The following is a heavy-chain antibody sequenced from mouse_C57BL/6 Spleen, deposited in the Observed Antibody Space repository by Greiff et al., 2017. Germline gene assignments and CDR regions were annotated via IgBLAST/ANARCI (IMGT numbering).Heavy chain of an antibody. Sequence: EVQRVESGGGLVKPGGSLKFSCAASGFTFSSYAMSWVRQTPEKRLEWVATISDGGSYTYYPDNVKGRFTISRDTAKNNQYLQMSHLKSEDAAMYYCAREGYYFDYWGQGTTLTVSA. CDR1: GFTFSSYA. CDR3: AREGYYFDY. CDR2: ISDGGSYT. J-gene: IGHJ2*01. V-gene: IGHV5-4*01.